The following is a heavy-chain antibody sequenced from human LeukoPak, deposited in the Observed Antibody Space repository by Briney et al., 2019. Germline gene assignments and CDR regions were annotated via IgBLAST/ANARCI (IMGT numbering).Heavy chain of an antibody. CDR2: IYYSGST. D-gene: IGHD3-22*01. Sequence: SETLSLTCTVSGGPISSYYWSWIRQPPGKGLEWIGYIYYSGSTNYNPSLKSRVTISVDTSKNQFSLKMSSVTAADTAVYYCARGGYYEVWGQGTLVTVSS. V-gene: IGHV4-59*01. J-gene: IGHJ4*02. CDR1: GGPISSYY. CDR3: ARGGYYEV.